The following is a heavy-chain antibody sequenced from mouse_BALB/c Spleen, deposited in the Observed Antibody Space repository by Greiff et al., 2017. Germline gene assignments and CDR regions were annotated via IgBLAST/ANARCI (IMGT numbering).Heavy chain of an antibody. CDR1: GYTFTSYW. Sequence: QVHVKQSGAELARPGASVKLSCKASGYTFTSYWMQWVKQRPGQGLEWIGAIYPGDGDTRYTQKFKGKATLTADKSSSTAYMQLSSLASEDSAVYYCAREYGNSYYAMDYWGQGTSVTVSS. J-gene: IGHJ4*01. V-gene: IGHV1-87*01. CDR2: IYPGDGDT. CDR3: AREYGNSYYAMDY. D-gene: IGHD2-10*02.